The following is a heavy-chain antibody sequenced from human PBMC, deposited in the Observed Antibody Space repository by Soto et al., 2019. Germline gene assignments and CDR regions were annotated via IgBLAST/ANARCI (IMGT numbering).Heavy chain of an antibody. CDR1: GGYITSNW. CDR2: ICDTGSA. V-gene: IGHV4-4*02. D-gene: IGHD2-21*01. J-gene: IGHJ4*02. Sequence: QVQLQESGPGLMKPSGTLSLTCAVAGGYITSNWWSWVRQPPGKGLEWIAEICDTGSANYNTSRRGRLTISMDKSRSHLSLTLNSVADADTAVYYCSRHIAVSGTRGFDHWGQGTLVTVSS. CDR3: SRHIAVSGTRGFDH.